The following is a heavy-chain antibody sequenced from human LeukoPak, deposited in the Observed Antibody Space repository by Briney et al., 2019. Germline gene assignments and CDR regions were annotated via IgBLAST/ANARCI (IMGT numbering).Heavy chain of an antibody. CDR3: ARYEDYNNNPRAFDI. CDR2: IYHSGST. J-gene: IGHJ3*02. D-gene: IGHD4-11*01. CDR1: GGSISSDGYY. Sequence: SQTLSLTCTVSGGSISSDGYYWSWIRQPPGKGLEWIGYIYHSGSTYYNPSLKSRVTISVDRSRNQFSLKLSSVTAADTAVYYCARYEDYNNNPRAFDIWGQGTLVTVSS. V-gene: IGHV4-30-2*01.